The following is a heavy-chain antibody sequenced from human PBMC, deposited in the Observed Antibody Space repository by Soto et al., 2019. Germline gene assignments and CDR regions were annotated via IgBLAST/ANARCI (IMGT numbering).Heavy chain of an antibody. Sequence: SETLSLTFTVSGGSISSSSYYWGWIRQPPGKGLEWIGSIYYSGNTYYNPSLKSRVTISVDTSKNQFSLRLSSVTAADTAVYYCARALQPVIITLGYWGQGTLVTVSS. CDR3: ARALQPVIITLGY. CDR2: IYYSGNT. D-gene: IGHD3-22*01. V-gene: IGHV4-39*01. CDR1: GGSISSSSYY. J-gene: IGHJ4*02.